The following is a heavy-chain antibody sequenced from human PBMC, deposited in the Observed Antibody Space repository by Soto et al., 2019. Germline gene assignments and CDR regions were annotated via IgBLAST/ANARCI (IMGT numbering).Heavy chain of an antibody. CDR3: ASSISAPYYFGY. D-gene: IGHD3-9*01. CDR1: GGSISSYY. Sequence: SETLSLTCTVSGGSISSYYWSWIRQPPGKGLEWIGYIYYSGSTNYNPSLKSRVTISVDTSKNQFSLKLSSVTAADTAVYYCASSISAPYYFGYWGQGTLVTVSS. V-gene: IGHV4-59*01. J-gene: IGHJ4*02. CDR2: IYYSGST.